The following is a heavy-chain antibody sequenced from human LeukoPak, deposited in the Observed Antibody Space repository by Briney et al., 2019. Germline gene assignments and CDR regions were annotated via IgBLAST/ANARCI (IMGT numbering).Heavy chain of an antibody. J-gene: IGHJ6*03. D-gene: IGHD6-13*01. V-gene: IGHV3-9*01. CDR3: AKHQAAAGGYYYYYMDV. CDR2: ISWYCGSI. Sequence: GGSLRLSCAASGFTFDDYAMHWVRQAPGKGLEWVSGISWYCGSIGYADSVKGRFTISRDNSKDSLYLQMNSLRAEDTAVYYCAKHQAAAGGYYYYYMDVWGKGTTVTVSS. CDR1: GFTFDDYA.